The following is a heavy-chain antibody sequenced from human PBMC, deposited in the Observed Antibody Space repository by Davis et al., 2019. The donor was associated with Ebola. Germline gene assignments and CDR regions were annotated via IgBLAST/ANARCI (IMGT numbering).Heavy chain of an antibody. Sequence: MPSETLSLTCTVSGDAVSSGDCWSWIRQPPGKGLEWLGYIYYSGSTYYNPSLKSRVTISVDTSKNQFSLKLSSVTAADTAVYYCARGSLWWGDSSGYYFDYWGQGTLVTVSS. CDR1: GDAVSSGDC. V-gene: IGHV4-61*08. CDR2: IYYSGST. D-gene: IGHD3-22*01. J-gene: IGHJ4*02. CDR3: ARGSLWWGDSSGYYFDY.